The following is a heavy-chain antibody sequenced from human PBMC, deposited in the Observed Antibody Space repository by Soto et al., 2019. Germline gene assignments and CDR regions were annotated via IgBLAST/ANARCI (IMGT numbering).Heavy chain of an antibody. CDR2: ISGSGGST. CDR1: GFTFSTYV. D-gene: IGHD6-13*01. CDR3: AKDKTRSSSWPYYFDY. J-gene: IGHJ4*02. V-gene: IGHV3-23*01. Sequence: GGSLRLSCAASGFTFSTYVMSWVRQAPGKGLEWVSAISGSGGSTYYADSVKGRFTISRDNSKNTLYLQMNSLRAEDTAVYYCAKDKTRSSSWPYYFDYWGQGTLVTVSS.